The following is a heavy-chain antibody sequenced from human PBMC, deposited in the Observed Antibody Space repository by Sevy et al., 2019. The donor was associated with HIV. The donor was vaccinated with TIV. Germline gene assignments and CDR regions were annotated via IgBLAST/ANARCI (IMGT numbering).Heavy chain of an antibody. J-gene: IGHJ4*02. Sequence: GGSLRLSCAASGFTFSTYTMNWVRQAPGKALQWVSSISFSSNYFFFADSMKGRFTISRDNAKNSLYLQMNSLRAEDTAVYYCARGHSSSWPYFDYWGQGTLVTVSS. CDR2: ISFSSNYF. CDR3: ARGHSSSWPYFDY. V-gene: IGHV3-21*01. CDR1: GFTFSTYT. D-gene: IGHD6-13*01.